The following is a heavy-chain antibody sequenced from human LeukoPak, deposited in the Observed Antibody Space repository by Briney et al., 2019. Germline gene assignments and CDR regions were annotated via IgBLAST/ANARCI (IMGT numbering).Heavy chain of an antibody. D-gene: IGHD3-22*01. V-gene: IGHV1-69*01. CDR3: SRAANYYASSGYSDY. Sequence: SVKVSRKASGGTFSRYAINWVRQAPGEGLEWRGGIIAIFGTARNVQKFHGRVTITPDESTSTAYIDLRTLRAEDTTLYFSSRAANYYASSGYSDYWGQGTLVTVSS. CDR2: IIAIFGTA. J-gene: IGHJ4*02. CDR1: GGTFSRYA.